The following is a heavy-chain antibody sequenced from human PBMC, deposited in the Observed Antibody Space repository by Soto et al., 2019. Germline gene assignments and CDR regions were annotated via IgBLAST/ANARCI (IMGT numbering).Heavy chain of an antibody. CDR1: GGSISSYY. CDR2: IYHTGST. J-gene: IGHJ4*02. Sequence: PSETLSLTCTVSGGSISSYYWSWIRQPPGKGLEWIGYIYHTGSTYYSKSLRSRLTMSVDTSKSQFSLRLSSVTAADTAVYYCARATGTLRSRNCDYWGQGSLVTVSS. D-gene: IGHD1-1*01. V-gene: IGHV4-59*12. CDR3: ARATGTLRSRNCDY.